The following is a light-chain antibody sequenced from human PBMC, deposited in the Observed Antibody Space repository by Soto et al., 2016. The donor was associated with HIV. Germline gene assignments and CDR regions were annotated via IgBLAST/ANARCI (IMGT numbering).Light chain of an antibody. V-gene: IGKV1-8*01. CDR1: QGISSY. J-gene: IGKJ2*01. Sequence: AIRMTQSPSSFSASTGDRVTITCRASQGISSYLAWYQQKPGKAPKLLIYAASTLQSGVPSRFSGSGSGTDFTLTISSLQPEDVATYYCQQYDSYPYTFGQGPRWRSN. CDR3: QQYDSYPYT. CDR2: AAS.